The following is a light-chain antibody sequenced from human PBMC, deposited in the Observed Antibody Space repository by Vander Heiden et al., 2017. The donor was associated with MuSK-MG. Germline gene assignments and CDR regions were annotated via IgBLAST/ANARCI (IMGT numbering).Light chain of an antibody. CDR1: QSVLYSSNNKNY. CDR3: QQYYRTPRVT. V-gene: IGKV4-1*01. CDR2: WAS. J-gene: IGKJ4*01. Sequence: DIVMTQSPDSLAVSLGERATINCKSSQSVLYSSNNKNYLAWYQQKPGQPPKLLIYWASTRESGVPDRFSGSGSGTDFTLTISSLQAEDVAVYYCQQYYRTPRVTFGGGTKVEIK.